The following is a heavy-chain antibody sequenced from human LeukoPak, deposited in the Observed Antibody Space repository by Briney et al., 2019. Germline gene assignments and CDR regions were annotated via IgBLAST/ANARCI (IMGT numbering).Heavy chain of an antibody. CDR1: GGSISGYH. D-gene: IGHD4-23*01. V-gene: IGHV4-59*07. CDR2: IYYCEST. CDR3: ARSVVTLYWYFDL. Sequence: ADTLSLTCTVSGGSISGYHYNWIPRPPGKGLVCIGYIYYCESTNYNPSLKSRVTISLDTSKNQFSLKLSCVTTAETAVYYCARSVVTLYWYFDLWGRGTLVTVSS. J-gene: IGHJ2*01.